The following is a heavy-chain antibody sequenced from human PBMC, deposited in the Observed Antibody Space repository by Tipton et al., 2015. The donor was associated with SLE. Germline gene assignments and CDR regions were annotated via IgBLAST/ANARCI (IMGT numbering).Heavy chain of an antibody. Sequence: QLVQSGAEVKKPGASVKVSCKASGYTFTSYGISWVRQAPGQGLEWMGWISAYNGNTNYAQKLQGRVTMTTDTSTSTAYMELRSLRSDDTAVYYCARDRSITIFGVMRSDYYYGMDVWGQGTTVTVSS. CDR1: GYTFTSYG. V-gene: IGHV1-18*01. CDR2: ISAYNGNT. J-gene: IGHJ6*02. D-gene: IGHD3-3*01. CDR3: ARDRSITIFGVMRSDYYYGMDV.